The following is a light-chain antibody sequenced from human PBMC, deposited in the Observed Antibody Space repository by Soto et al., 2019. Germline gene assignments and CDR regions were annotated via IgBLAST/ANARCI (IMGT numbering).Light chain of an antibody. V-gene: IGKV1-5*01. CDR2: DAS. Sequence: DIQMTQSPSTLSASVGDRVTITCRASQSISRWLAWYQQKPGKAPNLLIYDASSLESGVPSRFSGSGSGTEFTLTISSMLPEYFATYYCQQYSSYSPYTFGQGTKLEIK. CDR1: QSISRW. J-gene: IGKJ2*01. CDR3: QQYSSYSPYT.